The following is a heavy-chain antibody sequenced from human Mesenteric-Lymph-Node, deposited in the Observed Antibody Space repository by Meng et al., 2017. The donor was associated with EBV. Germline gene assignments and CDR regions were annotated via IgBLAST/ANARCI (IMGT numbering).Heavy chain of an antibody. CDR3: ARSRRYGGLDYWYFDL. J-gene: IGHJ2*01. CDR2: MNNGGTS. V-gene: IGHV4-34*01. D-gene: IGHD4-23*01. CDR1: GESFSGFY. Sequence: QVQLQQWGAGLLKPSETPSLPCAVYGESFSGFYWSWVRQAPGKGLEWIGEMNNGGTSNYNPSLESRVTISVDTSKNQFSVRLTSVTAADTAVYYCARSRRYGGLDYWYFDLWGRGTLVTVSS.